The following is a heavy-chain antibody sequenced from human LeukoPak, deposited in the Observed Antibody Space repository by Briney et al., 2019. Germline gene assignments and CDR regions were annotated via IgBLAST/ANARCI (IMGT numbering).Heavy chain of an antibody. CDR3: ARAGAWQIDP. CDR1: GGSISSYY. Sequence: SDTLSLTCTVSGGSISSYYWSWIRQPPGKGLEWIGHIFYTGSTTYNPSLKSRVTISVDKSKNQFSLKLSSVTTADTAIYFCARAGAWQIDPWGQGTLVTVSS. V-gene: IGHV4-59*07. D-gene: IGHD3-10*01. J-gene: IGHJ5*02. CDR2: IFYTGST.